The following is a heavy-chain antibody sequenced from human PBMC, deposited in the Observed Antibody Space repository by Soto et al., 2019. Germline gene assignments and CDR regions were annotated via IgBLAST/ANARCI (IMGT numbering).Heavy chain of an antibody. Sequence: ASVKVSCKASGYTFTSYGISWVRQAPGQGLEWMGWISAYNGNTNYAQKLQGRVTMTTDTSTSTAYMELRSLRSDDTAVYYCARGFLGELSSPTKNDAFDIWGQGTMVTVSS. D-gene: IGHD3-16*02. CDR1: GYTFTSYG. J-gene: IGHJ3*02. V-gene: IGHV1-18*01. CDR2: ISAYNGNT. CDR3: ARGFLGELSSPTKNDAFDI.